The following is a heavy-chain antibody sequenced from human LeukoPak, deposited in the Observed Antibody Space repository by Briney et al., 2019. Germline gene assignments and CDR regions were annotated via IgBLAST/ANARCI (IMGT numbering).Heavy chain of an antibody. CDR2: IYHSGST. CDR1: GGSISSSNW. J-gene: IGHJ6*03. CDR3: ARNAARPPVDYYYMDV. Sequence: SETLSLTCAVSGGSISSSNWWSWVRQPPGKGLEWIGEIYHSGSTNYNPSLKSRVTISVDTSKNQFSLKLSSVTAADTAVYYCARNAARPPVDYYYMDVWGKGTTVTVSS. D-gene: IGHD6-6*01. V-gene: IGHV4-4*02.